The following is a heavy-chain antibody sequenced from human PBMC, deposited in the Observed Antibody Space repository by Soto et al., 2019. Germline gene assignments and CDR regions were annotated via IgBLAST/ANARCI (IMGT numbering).Heavy chain of an antibody. J-gene: IGHJ3*02. CDR1: GFTFSDYA. V-gene: IGHV3-23*01. Sequence: EVQLLESGGGVVQPGGSLRLSCAASGFTFSDYAMSWVRQTPGKGLQWVSGVGGSDDDKHYADSVRGRFIVSRDNSKNTLYLQMNSLRADDTAIYYCAKEATSFNGGWDPCDMWGQGTGVTVSS. D-gene: IGHD4-17*01. CDR3: AKEATSFNGGWDPCDM. CDR2: VGGSDDDK.